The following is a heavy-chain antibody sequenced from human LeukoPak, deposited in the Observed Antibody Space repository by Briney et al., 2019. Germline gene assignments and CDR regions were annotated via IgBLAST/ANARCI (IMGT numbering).Heavy chain of an antibody. V-gene: IGHV3-7*01. CDR3: ARERWLQFHYFDY. D-gene: IGHD5-24*01. Sequence: GGSLRLSCAASGFTFSSYWMSWVRRAPGKGLEWVASIKQDGSEKYYVDSVKGRFTISRDNAKNSLYLQMNSLRAEDTAVYYCARERWLQFHYFDYWGQGTLVTVSS. J-gene: IGHJ4*02. CDR2: IKQDGSEK. CDR1: GFTFSSYW.